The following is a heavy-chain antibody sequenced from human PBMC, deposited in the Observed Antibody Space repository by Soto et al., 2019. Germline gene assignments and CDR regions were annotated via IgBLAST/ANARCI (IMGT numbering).Heavy chain of an antibody. CDR3: ARTYYYDSSGYYYGGLGDY. CDR1: GYTFTNYG. Sequence: QLHLVQSEAEVKKPGASVSVSCKASGYTFTNYGITWVRQAPGQGLEWMGWISTYTGNTNYAQKLQGRVTMTTDTSTSTAYMDLTSLRPDDTAVYYCARTYYYDSSGYYYGGLGDYWGQGTLVTVSS. V-gene: IGHV1-18*04. CDR2: ISTYTGNT. D-gene: IGHD3-22*01. J-gene: IGHJ4*02.